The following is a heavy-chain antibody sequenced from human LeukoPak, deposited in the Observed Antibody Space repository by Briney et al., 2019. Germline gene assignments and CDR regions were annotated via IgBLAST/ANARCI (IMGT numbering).Heavy chain of an antibody. CDR1: GYSVSSGKY. V-gene: IGHV4-38-2*02. D-gene: IGHD2-21*02. J-gene: IGHJ4*02. CDR3: ARGPGITADHIYTDD. CDR2: IYEGGNT. Sequence: PSETLSLTCSVSGYSVSSGKYWCFIQQTPGKGVWGVGSIYEGGNTYYTASLKGRVTISSDTSKNQFSLRLTCVTAADTAVYFCARGPGITADHIYTDDWGQGIQVTVSS.